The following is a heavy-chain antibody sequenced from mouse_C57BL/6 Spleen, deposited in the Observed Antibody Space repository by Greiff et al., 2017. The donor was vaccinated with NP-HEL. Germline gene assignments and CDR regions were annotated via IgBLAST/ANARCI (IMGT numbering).Heavy chain of an antibody. CDR1: GYTFTSYG. CDR3: ARSRTVVAPGDAMDY. Sequence: QVQLQQSGAELARPGASVKLSCKASGYTFTSYGISWVKQRTGQGLEWIGEIYPRSGNTYYNEKFKGKATLTADKSSSTAYMELSSLTSEDSAVYFCARSRTVVAPGDAMDYWGQGTSVTVSS. V-gene: IGHV1-81*01. J-gene: IGHJ4*01. D-gene: IGHD1-1*01. CDR2: IYPRSGNT.